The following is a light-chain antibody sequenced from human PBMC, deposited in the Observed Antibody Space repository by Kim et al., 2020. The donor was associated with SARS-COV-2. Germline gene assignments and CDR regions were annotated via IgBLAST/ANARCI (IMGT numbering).Light chain of an antibody. CDR1: QDIYNY. V-gene: IGKV1-33*01. Sequence: DIQMTQSPSSLSASVGDRVTITCRASQDIYNYLNWYQQKPGKAPNLLIYDATNLEIGVPPRFSGSGSGTLFTFTISSLQPEDVGTYYCQQYDTLFTFGPGTKVDIK. J-gene: IGKJ3*01. CDR3: QQYDTLFT. CDR2: DAT.